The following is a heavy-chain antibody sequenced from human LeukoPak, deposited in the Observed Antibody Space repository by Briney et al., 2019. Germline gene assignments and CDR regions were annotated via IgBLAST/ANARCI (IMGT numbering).Heavy chain of an antibody. V-gene: IGHV1-2*02. CDR2: INPNSGGT. D-gene: IGHD3-16*02. CDR1: VYTFTFYY. CDR3: AREVDYDYVWGSYRPGYNWFDP. J-gene: IGHJ5*02. Sequence: GAPVTVSFTSSVYTFTFYYMHWVRQAPGQGLERMGWINPNSGGTNYAQKFQGRVTMTRDTSISTAYMELSRLRSDDTAVYYCAREVDYDYVWGSYRPGYNWFDPWGQGTLVTVSS.